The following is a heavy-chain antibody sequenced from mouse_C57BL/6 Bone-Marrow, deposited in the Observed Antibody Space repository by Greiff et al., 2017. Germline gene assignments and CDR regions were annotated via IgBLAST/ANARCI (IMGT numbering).Heavy chain of an antibody. D-gene: IGHD1-1*01. V-gene: IGHV1-74*01. CDR1: GYTFTSYW. Sequence: VQLQQPGAELVKPGASVKVSCKASGYTFTSYWMHWVKQRPGQGLEWIGRIHPSDSDTNYNQKFKGKATLTVDKSSSTAYMQLSSLTSEDSAVYYCSIYVTTVVDYYAMDYWGQGTSVTVSS. CDR3: SIYVTTVVDYYAMDY. CDR2: IHPSDSDT. J-gene: IGHJ4*01.